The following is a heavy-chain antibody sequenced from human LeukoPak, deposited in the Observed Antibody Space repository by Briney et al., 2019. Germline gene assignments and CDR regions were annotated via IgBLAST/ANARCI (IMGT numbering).Heavy chain of an antibody. D-gene: IGHD6-13*01. CDR3: ARDTRYSSSWYLGY. CDR2: ISYDGSNK. CDR1: GFTFSSYA. Sequence: PGGSLRLSCAASGFTFSSYAMHWVRQAPGKGLEWVAVISYDGSNKYYADSVKGRFTISRDNSKNTLYLQMNSLRAEDTAVYYCARDTRYSSSWYLGYWGQGTLVTVSS. J-gene: IGHJ4*02. V-gene: IGHV3-30-3*01.